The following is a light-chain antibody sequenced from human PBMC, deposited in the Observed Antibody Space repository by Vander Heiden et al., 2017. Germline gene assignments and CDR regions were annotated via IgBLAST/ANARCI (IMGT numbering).Light chain of an antibody. V-gene: IGKV3-11*01. CDR2: DAS. J-gene: IGKJ5*01. CDR1: QSVSNY. CDR3: QQRSNWIT. Sequence: EIGLEQSPATLSLSPGERATLSCRASQSVSNYLAWYQQKAGQAPRLLIYDASNRATGIPARFSGSGSGTDFTLTISSLEPEDFAVYYCQQRSNWITFGQGTRLELK.